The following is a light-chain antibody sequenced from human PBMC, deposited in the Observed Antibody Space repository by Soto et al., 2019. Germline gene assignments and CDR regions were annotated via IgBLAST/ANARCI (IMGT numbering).Light chain of an antibody. V-gene: IGKV3-20*01. J-gene: IGKJ1*01. CDR2: GAS. Sequence: EMVMTQSPATLSVSPGDRETLSYMASQSVSTNNLAWYQQRPGQAPRLLIYGASRRATGIPDRFSGSGSGTDFTLTISRLEPEDFAVYYCQQYGSSGTFGQGTKVDIK. CDR3: QQYGSSGT. CDR1: QSVSTNN.